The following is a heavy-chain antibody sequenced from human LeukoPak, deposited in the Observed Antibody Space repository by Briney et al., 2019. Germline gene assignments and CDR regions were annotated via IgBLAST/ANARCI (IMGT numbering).Heavy chain of an antibody. Sequence: PSETLSLTCAVYGGSFSGYYWSWIRQPPGKGLEWIGEINHSGSTNYNPSLKSRVTISVDTSKNQLSLKLSSVTAADTAVYYCARGPNYILTGYYKGGPYYYYGMDVWGKGTTVTVSS. V-gene: IGHV4-34*01. CDR2: INHSGST. CDR3: ARGPNYILTGYYKGGPYYYYGMDV. CDR1: GGSFSGYY. J-gene: IGHJ6*04. D-gene: IGHD3-9*01.